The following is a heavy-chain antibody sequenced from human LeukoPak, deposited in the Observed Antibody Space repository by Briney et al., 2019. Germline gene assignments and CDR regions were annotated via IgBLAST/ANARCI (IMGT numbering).Heavy chain of an antibody. CDR2: INPNSGGT. CDR1: GYIFTGYY. Sequence: ASVKVSCKASGYIFTGYYIHWVRQAPGQGLEWMGWINPNSGGTNYAQKFQGRVTVTRDTSISTAYMELSSLRSEDTAVYYCATDLRHYYDSSGYYLFDYWGRGTLVTVSS. V-gene: IGHV1-2*02. J-gene: IGHJ4*02. D-gene: IGHD3-22*01. CDR3: ATDLRHYYDSSGYYLFDY.